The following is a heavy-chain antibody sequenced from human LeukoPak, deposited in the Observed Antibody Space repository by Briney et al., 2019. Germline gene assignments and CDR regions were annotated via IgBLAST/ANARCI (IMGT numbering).Heavy chain of an antibody. CDR1: GLTVNSNY. CDR2: IYSGGRT. CDR3: ARVYYYGSWFDP. Sequence: HPGGSLRLSCAASGLTVNSNYMSWVRQAPGKGLEGVSAIYSGGRTYYADSVKGRFTISRDNSKNTQYLLMNSLRAEDTAVYYCARVYYYGSWFDPWGQGTLVTVSS. J-gene: IGHJ5*02. V-gene: IGHV3-53*01. D-gene: IGHD3-10*01.